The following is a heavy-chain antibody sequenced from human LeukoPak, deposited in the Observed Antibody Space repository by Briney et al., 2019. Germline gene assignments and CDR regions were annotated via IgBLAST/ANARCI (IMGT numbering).Heavy chain of an antibody. D-gene: IGHD2-15*01. CDR3: ARDIGYCSGGSCYTEPDY. V-gene: IGHV3-30*03. CDR2: ISYDGSNK. J-gene: IGHJ4*02. Sequence: GVSLRLSCAASGFTFDDYGMSWVRQAPGKGLEWVAVISYDGSNKYYADSVKGRFTISRDNSKNTLYLQMNSLRAEDTAVYYCARDIGYCSGGSCYTEPDYWGQGTLVTVSS. CDR1: GFTFDDYG.